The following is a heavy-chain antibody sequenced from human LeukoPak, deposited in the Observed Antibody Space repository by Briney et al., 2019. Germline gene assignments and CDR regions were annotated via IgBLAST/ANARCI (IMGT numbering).Heavy chain of an antibody. CDR2: ISYDGSNK. Sequence: GGSLRLSCAASGFTFNTYGMHWVRQAPGKGLEWVAFISYDGSNKFYADFVKGRFTISRDNSKNTLYLQMNSLRPEDTAVYHCAKEQGTDAAPWLGRASFNSWGQGSQVTVSS. V-gene: IGHV3-30*18. CDR1: GFTFNTYG. J-gene: IGHJ4*02. CDR3: AKEQGTDAAPWLGRASFNS. D-gene: IGHD5-18*01.